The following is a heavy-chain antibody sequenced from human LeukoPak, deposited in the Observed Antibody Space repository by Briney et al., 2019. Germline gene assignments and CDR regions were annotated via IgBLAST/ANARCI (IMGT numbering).Heavy chain of an antibody. V-gene: IGHV1-8*01. Sequence: GASVKVSCKASGYTFTSYDINWVRQATGQGLEWMGWMNPNSGNTGYAQKFQGRVTMTRNTSISTAYMELSSLRSEDTAVYHCARVQSEYYYDSSGYYPWGQGTLVTVSS. CDR2: MNPNSGNT. CDR3: ARVQSEYYYDSSGYYP. D-gene: IGHD3-22*01. CDR1: GYTFTSYD. J-gene: IGHJ5*02.